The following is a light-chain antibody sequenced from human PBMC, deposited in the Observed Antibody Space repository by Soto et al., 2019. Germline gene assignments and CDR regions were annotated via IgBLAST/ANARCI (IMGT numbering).Light chain of an antibody. CDR2: DAS. CDR3: HQYKLYCP. J-gene: IGKJ1*01. V-gene: IGKV1-5*01. Sequence: DIQMTQSPSTLSACVGDRVTITCRASQSISSWLAWYQQKPGKAPKVLIYDASSLESGVPSRFSGSGSGTEFSLTITVLQPDVCTTYSCHQYKLYCPCGQGPGVEIK. CDR1: QSISSW.